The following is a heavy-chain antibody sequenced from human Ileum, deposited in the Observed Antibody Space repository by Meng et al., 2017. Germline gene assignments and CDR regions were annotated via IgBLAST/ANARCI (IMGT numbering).Heavy chain of an antibody. J-gene: IGHJ4*02. CDR3: TTYGSGSFAY. CDR1: GFTCSNSW. V-gene: IGHV3-15*01. CDR2: INRNADGGTA. D-gene: IGHD3-10*01. Sequence: EVSLVGAGGGLVQSGGSLRLFCAASGFTCSNSWMSWVRQDPGKGLEWVGRINRNADGGTANYPAPVKGRFSISRDDSQNRLYLQMSSLKTEDTAVYYCTTYGSGSFAYWGQGTLVTVSS.